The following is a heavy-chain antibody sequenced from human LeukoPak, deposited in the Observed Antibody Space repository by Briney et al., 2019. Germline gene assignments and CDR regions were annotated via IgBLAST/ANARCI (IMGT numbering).Heavy chain of an antibody. V-gene: IGHV3-23*01. CDR1: GFTFSSYA. J-gene: IGHJ1*01. D-gene: IGHD2-21*02. Sequence: SGGSLRLSCAASGFTFSSYAMSWVRQAPGKGLEWVSAISGSGGSTYYADSVKGRFTISRDNSKNTLYLQMNSLRAEDTAVYYCAKYCGGDCLEYFQHWGQGTLVTVSS. CDR2: ISGSGGST. CDR3: AKYCGGDCLEYFQH.